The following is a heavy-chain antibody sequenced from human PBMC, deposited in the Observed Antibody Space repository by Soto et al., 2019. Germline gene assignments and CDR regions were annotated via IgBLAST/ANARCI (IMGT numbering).Heavy chain of an antibody. CDR1: GGSISSGGYS. Sequence: PSETLSLTCAVSGGSISSGGYSWSWIRQPPGKGLEWIGYIYQSGSTYYTPSLQSRVTISVDRSRNQFSLKLSSVTAADTAVYFCATQSYSNSGAYYYYAMDVWGQGTTVTVSS. D-gene: IGHD4-4*01. V-gene: IGHV4-30-2*01. CDR2: IYQSGST. CDR3: ATQSYSNSGAYYYYAMDV. J-gene: IGHJ6*02.